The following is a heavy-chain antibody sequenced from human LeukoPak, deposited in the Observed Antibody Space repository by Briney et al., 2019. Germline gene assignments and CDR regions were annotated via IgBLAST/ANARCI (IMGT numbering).Heavy chain of an antibody. J-gene: IGHJ4*02. V-gene: IGHV4-34*01. CDR1: GEPFTGYY. D-gene: IGHD2-8*01. Sequence: SETLSLTCAVYGEPFTGYYWSWIRQSPERGLEWLGEIHHSESTNYNPSLKRPVTLSVDASRNEVSLKVDSVTAADTAVYFCARARLGRCTNGICRYFDYWGQGSLVTVSS. CDR3: ARARLGRCTNGICRYFDY. CDR2: IHHSEST.